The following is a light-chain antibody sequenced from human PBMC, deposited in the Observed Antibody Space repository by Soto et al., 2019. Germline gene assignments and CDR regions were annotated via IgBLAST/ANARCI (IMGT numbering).Light chain of an antibody. CDR2: AAS. V-gene: IGKV1-27*01. Sequence: DIQMTHSPSSLSASVGDRVTITCRASQDISNSLSWFQQKSGKAPRVLIYAASRLQSGVSSRFGGSGAGTEFSITISSLQPEDGGSYFFQKYDIVPWTFGQGTKVEIK. J-gene: IGKJ1*01. CDR3: QKYDIVPWT. CDR1: QDISNS.